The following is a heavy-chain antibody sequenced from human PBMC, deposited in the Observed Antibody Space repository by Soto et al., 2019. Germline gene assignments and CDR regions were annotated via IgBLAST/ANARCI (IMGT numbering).Heavy chain of an antibody. J-gene: IGHJ4*02. CDR3: ASINYYDSSGYYETNY. Sequence: PSETLSLTCTVSGGSLSRGDYYLSWVRQPPGKGLEWIGYIYYSGSTYYNPSLKSRVTISVDTSKNQFSLKLSSVTAADTAVYYCASINYYDSSGYYETNYWGQGTLVTVSS. D-gene: IGHD3-22*01. CDR1: GGSLSRGDYY. CDR2: IYYSGST. V-gene: IGHV4-30-4*01.